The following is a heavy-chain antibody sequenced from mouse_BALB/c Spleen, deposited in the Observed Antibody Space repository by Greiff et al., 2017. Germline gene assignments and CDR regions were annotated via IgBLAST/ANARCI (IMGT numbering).Heavy chain of an antibody. Sequence: EVQLVESGGGLVQPGGSLRLSCATSGFTFTDYYMSWVRQPPGKALEWLGFIRNKANGYTTEYSASVKGRFTISRDNSQSILYLQMNTLRAEDSATYYCARDKGTTVVAHWGQGTSVTVSS. D-gene: IGHD1-1*01. V-gene: IGHV7-3*02. J-gene: IGHJ4*01. CDR1: GFTFTDYY. CDR3: ARDKGTTVVAH. CDR2: IRNKANGYTT.